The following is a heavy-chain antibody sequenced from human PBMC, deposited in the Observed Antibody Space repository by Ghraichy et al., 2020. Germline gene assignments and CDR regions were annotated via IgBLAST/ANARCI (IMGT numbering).Heavy chain of an antibody. CDR3: ARDSGYGYPFDY. CDR2: VYYGGST. Sequence: SETLSLTCTVSGDSLSTYYWSWIRQPPGKGLEWIGFVYYGGSTNYNPSLKSRVTISVDTPKNQFSLKLNSVTAADTAVYYCARDSGYGYPFDYWGRGTLVAVSS. J-gene: IGHJ4*02. V-gene: IGHV4-59*01. D-gene: IGHD6-25*01. CDR1: GDSLSTYY.